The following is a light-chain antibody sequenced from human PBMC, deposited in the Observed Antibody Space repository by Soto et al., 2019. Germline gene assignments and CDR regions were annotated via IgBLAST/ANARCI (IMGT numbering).Light chain of an antibody. V-gene: IGKV1-12*02. Sequence: DIQLTQSPSFLSASVGDRVNITCRASHDISSWLACYQQKPGQAPKILMHPLARWEGGVPSRFSGTGSGTDFTLTISSRQPEDFATYYCQEASSFPSITFGQGTQLEIK. CDR3: QEASSFPSIT. J-gene: IGKJ5*01. CDR2: PLA. CDR1: HDISSW.